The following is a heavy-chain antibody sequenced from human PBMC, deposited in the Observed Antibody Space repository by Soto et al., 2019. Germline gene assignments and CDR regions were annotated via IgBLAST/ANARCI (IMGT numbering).Heavy chain of an antibody. CDR2: IYHSGST. CDR3: ARTMVRGVYDGFDI. D-gene: IGHD3-10*01. Sequence: ETLSLTCAVSGGSITTSNWWNWVRQSPGKGLEWIGEIYHSGSTNYNPSLKSRVTISVDKSKNQFSLKLSSVTAADTAVYYCARTMVRGVYDGFDIWGQGTMVTVPS. J-gene: IGHJ3*02. V-gene: IGHV4-4*02. CDR1: GGSITTSNW.